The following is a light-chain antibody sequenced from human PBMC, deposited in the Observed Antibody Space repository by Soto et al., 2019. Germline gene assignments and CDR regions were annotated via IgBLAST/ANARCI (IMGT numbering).Light chain of an antibody. V-gene: IGLV1-47*01. J-gene: IGLJ2*01. CDR3: AGWDDSLSGTHVV. CDR2: RNN. CDR1: SSNIGSNY. Sequence: QSVLTQPPSASGTPGPRVTISCSGSSSNIGSNYVYWYQQLPGTAPKLLIYRNNQRPSGVPDRVSGSKSGTSDSLAISGLRSEDEADYYCAGWDDSLSGTHVVFGGGTQLTVL.